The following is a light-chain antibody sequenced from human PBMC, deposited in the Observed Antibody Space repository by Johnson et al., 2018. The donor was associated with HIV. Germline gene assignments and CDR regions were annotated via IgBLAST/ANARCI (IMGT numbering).Light chain of an antibody. CDR1: SSNIGNHY. J-gene: IGLJ1*01. CDR2: DNN. CDR3: GTWDSSLSTYV. Sequence: QSVLTQPPSVSAAPGQKVTISCSGTSSNIGNHYVSWYQLLPGTAPKLLIYDNNQRPSGIPDRFSVSKSGTSATLGITGLQTGDEADYYCGTWDSSLSTYVFVSVTKVTVL. V-gene: IGLV1-51*01.